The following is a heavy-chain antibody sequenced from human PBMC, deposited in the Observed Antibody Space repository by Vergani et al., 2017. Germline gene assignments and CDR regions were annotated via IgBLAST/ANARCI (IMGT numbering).Heavy chain of an antibody. CDR3: ARDTRTVTTLGSYWFDP. V-gene: IGHV4-34*01. J-gene: IGHJ5*02. CDR1: GGSFSGYY. Sequence: QVQLQQWGAGLLKPSETLSLTCAVYGGSFSGYYWSWIRQPPGKGLEWIGEINHSGSTNYNPSLKSRVTISVDTSKNQFSLKLSSVTAADTAVYYCARDTRTVTTLGSYWFDPWGQGTLVTVSS. D-gene: IGHD4-11*01. CDR2: INHSGST.